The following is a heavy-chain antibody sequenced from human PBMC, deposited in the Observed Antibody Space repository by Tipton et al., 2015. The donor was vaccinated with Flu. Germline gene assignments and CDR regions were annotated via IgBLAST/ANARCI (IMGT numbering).Heavy chain of an antibody. V-gene: IGHV4-38-2*02. CDR1: GYSISSGYY. CDR3: ARETPYCSSTSCYLRSSTGFDY. D-gene: IGHD2-2*01. CDR2: IYHSGST. J-gene: IGHJ4*02. Sequence: TLSLTCTVSGYSISSGYYWGWIRQPPGKGLEWIGSIYHSGSTYYNPSLKSRVTISVDMSKNQFSLKLSSVTAADTAVYYCARETPYCSSTSCYLRSSTGFDYWGQGTLVTVSS.